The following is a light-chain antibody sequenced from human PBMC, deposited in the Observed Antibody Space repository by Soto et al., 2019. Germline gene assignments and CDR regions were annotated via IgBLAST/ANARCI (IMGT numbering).Light chain of an antibody. CDR2: GIS. CDR3: QQYNKWPPWT. Sequence: EIVLTQSPGTLSLSPGERATLSCRASHTISSSYLAWYQQKPGQAPRLLMYGISRRATGIPDRFSGSGSGTDFTLTITRLEPEDFAVYFCQQYNKWPPWTFGHGTKVEIK. V-gene: IGKV3-20*01. J-gene: IGKJ1*01. CDR1: HTISSSY.